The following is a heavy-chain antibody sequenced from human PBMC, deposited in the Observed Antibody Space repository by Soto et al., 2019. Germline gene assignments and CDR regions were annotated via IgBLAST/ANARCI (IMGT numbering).Heavy chain of an antibody. J-gene: IGHJ6*02. Sequence: QVQLQESGPGMVKPSQTLSLTCTVSGGSISSGGYYWSWIRQHAGKGLEWIGYIYYSGSTYYNPSLKSRVTIPVDTSKNQFSLKLSTVTAADTAVYYCARLSGGSGDYGMDVWGQGTTVTVSS. D-gene: IGHD2-15*01. CDR2: IYYSGST. CDR1: GGSISSGGYY. V-gene: IGHV4-31*03. CDR3: ARLSGGSGDYGMDV.